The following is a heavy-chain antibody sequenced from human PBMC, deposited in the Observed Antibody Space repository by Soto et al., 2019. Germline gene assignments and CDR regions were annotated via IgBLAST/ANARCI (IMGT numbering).Heavy chain of an antibody. CDR2: ISYDGSNK. J-gene: IGHJ4*02. V-gene: IGHV3-30*03. Sequence: GGSLRLSCAASGFTFSSYGMHWVRQAPGKGLEWVAVISYDGSNKYYADSVKGRFTISRDNSKNTLYLQMNSLRAEDTAVYYCAIPGRIDYWGQGTLVTVSS. D-gene: IGHD2-21*01. CDR3: AIPGRIDY. CDR1: GFTFSSYG.